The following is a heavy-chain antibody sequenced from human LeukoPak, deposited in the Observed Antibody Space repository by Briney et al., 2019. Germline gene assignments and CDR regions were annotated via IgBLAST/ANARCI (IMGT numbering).Heavy chain of an antibody. Sequence: KPSQTLSLTCTVSGGSISSGSYYWSWIRQPAGKGLEWIGRIYTSGSTNYNPSLKSRVTISVDTSKSQFSLKLSSVTAADTAVYYCARIDYYGSGSYDYWGQGTLVTVSS. CDR2: IYTSGST. D-gene: IGHD3-10*01. CDR3: ARIDYYGSGSYDY. CDR1: GGSISSGSYY. J-gene: IGHJ4*02. V-gene: IGHV4-61*02.